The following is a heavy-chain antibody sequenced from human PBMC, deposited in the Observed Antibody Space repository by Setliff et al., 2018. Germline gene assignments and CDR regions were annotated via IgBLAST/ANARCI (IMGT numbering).Heavy chain of an antibody. J-gene: IGHJ4*02. Sequence: SETLSLTCAVYGGSFSGYYWSWIRQPPGKGLEWIGEINHSGSTNYNPSLKSRVTISVDTSKNQFSLKLSSGTAADTAVYYCARNSGYYPYYFNYWGQGTLVTVSS. CDR1: GGSFSGYY. CDR3: ARNSGYYPYYFNY. V-gene: IGHV4-34*01. D-gene: IGHD3-22*01. CDR2: INHSGST.